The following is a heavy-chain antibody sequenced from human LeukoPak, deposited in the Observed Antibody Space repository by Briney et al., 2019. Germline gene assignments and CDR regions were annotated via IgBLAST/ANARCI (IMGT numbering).Heavy chain of an antibody. Sequence: PGGSLRLSCASCGFTFTRHAMSWVRQAPGKGLEWVSGIGARGRNTYYADSVQGRFTISRDNSQDNLFLQMNSLRDDDTAIYYCTKEPELLPSGDWFDPWGQGTLVTVSS. CDR2: IGARGRNT. CDR1: GFTFTRHA. V-gene: IGHV3-23*01. J-gene: IGHJ5*02. D-gene: IGHD1-14*01. CDR3: TKEPELLPSGDWFDP.